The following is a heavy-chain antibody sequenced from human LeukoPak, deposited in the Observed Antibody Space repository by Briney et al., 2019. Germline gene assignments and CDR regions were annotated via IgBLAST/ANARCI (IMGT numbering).Heavy chain of an antibody. CDR1: GYSFNSYW. CDR3: ARHVGSSGQAGVLIDY. Sequence: GESLKISCKGSGYSFNSYWIGWVRQMPGKGLEWMGIIYPGDSDTRYSPSFQGQVTISADKSISTAFLQWSSLKASDTAMYYCARHVGSSGQAGVLIDYWGQGTLVTVSS. V-gene: IGHV5-51*01. J-gene: IGHJ4*02. CDR2: IYPGDSDT. D-gene: IGHD6-25*01.